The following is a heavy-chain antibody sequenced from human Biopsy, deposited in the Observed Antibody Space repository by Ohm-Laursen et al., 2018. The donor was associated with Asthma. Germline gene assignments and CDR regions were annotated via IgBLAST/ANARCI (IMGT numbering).Heavy chain of an antibody. Sequence: VASVKVSCKASGYTFTSNAIHWMRQAPGQSLEWMAWLNPVNGNTKYSQQFQGRVTITRDTSASTAYLDLSSLRSEDTAVYYCARTYYDFLTGQVNDAFAIWGRGTMVTVSS. J-gene: IGHJ3*02. V-gene: IGHV1-3*01. D-gene: IGHD3-9*01. CDR1: GYTFTSNA. CDR3: ARTYYDFLTGQVNDAFAI. CDR2: LNPVNGNT.